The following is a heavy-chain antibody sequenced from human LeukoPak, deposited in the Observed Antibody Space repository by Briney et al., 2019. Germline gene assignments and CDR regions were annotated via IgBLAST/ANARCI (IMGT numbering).Heavy chain of an antibody. CDR2: ISTSGGST. Sequence: GGSLRLSCAASGFILSSYAMGWVRQAPGKGLEWVSAISTSGGSTYYADSVKGRFTISRDNSKNTLYLQMNSLRAEDTAVYYCAKRGWDLVVYWGQGPLVTVSS. V-gene: IGHV3-23*01. CDR3: AKRGWDLVVY. CDR1: GFILSSYA. D-gene: IGHD1-26*01. J-gene: IGHJ4*02.